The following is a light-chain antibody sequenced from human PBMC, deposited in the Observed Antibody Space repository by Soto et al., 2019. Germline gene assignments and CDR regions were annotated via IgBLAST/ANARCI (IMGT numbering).Light chain of an antibody. CDR3: CSYAGIMNRN. V-gene: IGLV2-8*01. J-gene: IGLJ1*01. Sequence: QSALTQPPSASGSPGQSVTISCTGTSSDVGGYNYVSWYQQHPGKAPKLMIYEVSKRPSGVPDRFSGSKSGNTASLTVSGLQAEDEADSYCCSYAGIMNRNFGTGTKLTVL. CDR2: EVS. CDR1: SSDVGGYNY.